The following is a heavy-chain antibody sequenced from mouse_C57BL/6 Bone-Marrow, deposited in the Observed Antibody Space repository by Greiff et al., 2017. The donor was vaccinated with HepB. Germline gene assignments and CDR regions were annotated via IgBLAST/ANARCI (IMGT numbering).Heavy chain of an antibody. J-gene: IGHJ2*01. D-gene: IGHD2-4*01. CDR2: IHPNSGST. V-gene: IGHV1-64*01. Sequence: QVQLQQPGAELVKPGASVKLSCKASGYTFTSYWMHWVKQRPGQGLEWIGMIHPNSGSTNYNEKFKSKATLTVDKSSSTASMQLSSLTSEDSAVYYCTRSGIYEYARYYWGQGTTLTVSS. CDR3: TRSGIYEYARYY. CDR1: GYTFTSYW.